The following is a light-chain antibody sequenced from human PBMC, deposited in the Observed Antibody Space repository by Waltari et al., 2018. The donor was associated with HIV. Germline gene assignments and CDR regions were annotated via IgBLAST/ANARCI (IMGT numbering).Light chain of an antibody. J-gene: IGLJ3*02. CDR1: SSNIGNNA. Sequence: QSVLTQPPSVSEAPRQRVTISCSVSSSNIGNNAVNWYQQRPVKAPKLLIYYDDLLPSGVSDRCSGSKSGTSASLAISGLQSEDEADYYCAAWDDSPNGWVFGGGTKLTVL. V-gene: IGLV1-36*01. CDR3: AAWDDSPNGWV. CDR2: YDD.